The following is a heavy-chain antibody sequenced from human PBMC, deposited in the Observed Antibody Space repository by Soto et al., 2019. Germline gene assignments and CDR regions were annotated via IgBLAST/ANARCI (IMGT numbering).Heavy chain of an antibody. CDR3: ARDESGIVDY. D-gene: IGHD6-13*01. Sequence: PGGSLRLSCAASGVILSNEVLQWVRQAPGKGLEWVALIWYDGSKKFYAETVRGRFTVSRDNSKNTLYLQMNSLRVDDTAVYYCARDESGIVDYWGQGTLVTVSS. J-gene: IGHJ4*02. CDR2: IWYDGSKK. V-gene: IGHV3-33*01. CDR1: GVILSNEV.